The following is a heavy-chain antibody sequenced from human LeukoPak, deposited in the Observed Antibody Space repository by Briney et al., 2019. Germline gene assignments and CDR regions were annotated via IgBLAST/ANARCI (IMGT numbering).Heavy chain of an antibody. CDR2: IYYSGST. Sequence: SETLSLTCTVSGGSISSSSYYWSWIRQPPGKGLEWIGYIYYSGSTNYNPSLKSRVTISVDTSKNQFSLKLSSVTAADTAVYYCARVPVNSAGDYYYYGMDVWGQGTTVTVSS. J-gene: IGHJ6*02. CDR3: ARVPVNSAGDYYYYGMDV. D-gene: IGHD4-23*01. V-gene: IGHV4-61*01. CDR1: GGSISSSSYY.